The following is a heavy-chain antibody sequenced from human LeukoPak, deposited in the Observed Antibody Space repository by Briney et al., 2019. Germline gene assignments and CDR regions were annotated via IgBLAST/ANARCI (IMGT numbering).Heavy chain of an antibody. J-gene: IGHJ4*02. V-gene: IGHV1-69*05. CDR1: GGTFSSYA. D-gene: IGHD3-22*01. CDR3: ARYPYYYDGSGYYYDY. Sequence: SVQVSCKASGGTFSSYALSWVRQAPAQGLEWMGGIIPIFRTANYAEKFQGRVMITTDESTSTAYMELSCLRCEDTAVYYCARYPYYYDGSGYYYDYWGQGTLVTVSS. CDR2: IIPIFRTA.